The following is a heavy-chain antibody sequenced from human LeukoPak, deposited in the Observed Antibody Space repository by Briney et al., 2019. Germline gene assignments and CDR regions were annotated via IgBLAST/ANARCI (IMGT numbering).Heavy chain of an antibody. CDR1: GYSISSGYY. D-gene: IGHD3-10*01. J-gene: IGHJ4*02. V-gene: IGHV4-38-2*01. CDR2: IYHSGST. Sequence: SETLSLTCAVSGYSISSGYYWGWIRQPPGKGLEWIGSIYHSGSTYYNPSLKSRVTISVDTSKNQFSLKLSSVTAADTAVYYCARAPVRGVIIYFDYGGQGTLVTVSS. CDR3: ARAPVRGVIIYFDY.